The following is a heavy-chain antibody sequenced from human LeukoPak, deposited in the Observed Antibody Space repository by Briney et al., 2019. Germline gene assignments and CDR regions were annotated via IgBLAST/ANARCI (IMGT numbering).Heavy chain of an antibody. Sequence: PSETLSLTCAVYGGSFSGYYWSWIRQPPGKGLEWIGEINHSGSTNYNPSLKSRVTISVDTSKNQFSLELSSVTAADTAVYYCARGPKSDIVVVPAAAYDYWGQGTLVTVSS. CDR3: ARGPKSDIVVVPAAAYDY. J-gene: IGHJ4*02. D-gene: IGHD2-2*01. CDR1: GGSFSGYY. CDR2: INHSGST. V-gene: IGHV4-34*01.